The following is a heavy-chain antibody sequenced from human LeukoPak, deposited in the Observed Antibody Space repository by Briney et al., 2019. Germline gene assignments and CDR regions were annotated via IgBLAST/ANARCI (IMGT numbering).Heavy chain of an antibody. CDR3: ARDFGLPDIVVVPAPFDY. CDR1: GFTFSSYS. V-gene: IGHV3-21*01. J-gene: IGHJ4*02. D-gene: IGHD2-2*01. Sequence: KPGGSLRLSCAASGFTFSSYSMNWVRQAPGKGLEWVSSISSSSSYIYYADSVKGRFTISRDNAKNSLYLQMNSLRAEDTAVYYCARDFGLPDIVVVPAPFDYWGQGTLVTVSS. CDR2: ISSSSSYI.